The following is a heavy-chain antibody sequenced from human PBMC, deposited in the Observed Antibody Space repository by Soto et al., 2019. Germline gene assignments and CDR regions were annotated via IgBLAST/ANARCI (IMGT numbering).Heavy chain of an antibody. CDR1: GASVSTGVYY. CDR3: AGAVSDFDVRRYRTSYFDQ. J-gene: IGHJ4*02. D-gene: IGHD3-10*02. V-gene: IGHV4-31*03. Sequence: SETLSLTCTVSGASVSTGVYYWTWIRQHPGKGLEWIGYIDNSGSTYYNPSLTGRVDISVDTSKNEFSLNLQSLSAADTAFYYCAGAVSDFDVRRYRTSYFDQWGQGILVTVSS. CDR2: IDNSGST.